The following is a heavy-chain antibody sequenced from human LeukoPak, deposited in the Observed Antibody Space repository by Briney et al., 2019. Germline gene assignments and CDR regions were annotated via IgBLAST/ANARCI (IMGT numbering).Heavy chain of an antibody. CDR1: GGSTSSGGYY. V-gene: IGHV4-31*03. CDR2: IHYSGST. CDR3: AREVSKNKAAIPHNWFDP. D-gene: IGHD2-2*02. J-gene: IGHJ5*02. Sequence: SETLSLTCTVSGGSTSSGGYYWSWIRQHPGKGLEWIGYIHYSGSTYYNPSLKSRVTISVDTSKNQFSLKLSSVTAADTAVYYCAREVSKNKAAIPHNWFDPWGQGTLVTVSS.